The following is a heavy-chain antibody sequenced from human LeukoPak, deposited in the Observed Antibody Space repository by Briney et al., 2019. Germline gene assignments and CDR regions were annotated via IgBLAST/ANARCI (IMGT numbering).Heavy chain of an antibody. Sequence: GGSLRLSCAASGFTFSSYAMSWVRQAPGKGLEWVANIKNDGAVKNYVDSVKGRFTISRDNAKNSLYLQMNSLRAEDTAVYYCAKDSYSKGDFWGQGVLVTVSS. J-gene: IGHJ4*02. D-gene: IGHD6-13*01. CDR1: GFTFSSYA. V-gene: IGHV3-7*01. CDR3: AKDSYSKGDF. CDR2: IKNDGAVK.